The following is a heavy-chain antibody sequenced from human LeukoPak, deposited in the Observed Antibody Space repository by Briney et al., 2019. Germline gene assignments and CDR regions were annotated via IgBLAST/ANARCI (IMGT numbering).Heavy chain of an antibody. V-gene: IGHV4-59*05. J-gene: IGHJ4*02. CDR3: ARKLLLAFDY. CDR2: IYYSGST. CDR1: GGSISSHY. D-gene: IGHD3-22*01. Sequence: SETLSLTCTVSGGSISSHYWSWIRQPPGKGLEWIGSIYYSGSTYYNPSLKSRVTISVDTSKNQFSLKLSSVTAADTAVYYCARKLLLAFDYWGQGTLVTVSS.